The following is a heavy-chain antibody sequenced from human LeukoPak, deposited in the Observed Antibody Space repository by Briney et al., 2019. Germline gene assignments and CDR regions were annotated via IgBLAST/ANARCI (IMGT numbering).Heavy chain of an antibody. CDR3: AAGYWFDP. V-gene: IGHV3-20*04. J-gene: IGHJ5*02. CDR2: VNSNGDRT. Sequence: GGSLRLSCAASGFTFDNYGMSWVRQAPGKGLEWVSGVNSNGDRTAYADSVKGRFTISRDNAKKHLYLQMNSLRVEDTALYYCAAGYWFDPWGQGTLVTVSS. CDR1: GFTFDNYG.